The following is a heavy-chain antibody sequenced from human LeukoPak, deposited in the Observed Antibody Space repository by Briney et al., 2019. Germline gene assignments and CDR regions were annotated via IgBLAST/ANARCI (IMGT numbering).Heavy chain of an antibody. CDR2: INSDGSST. J-gene: IGHJ4*02. CDR1: GFTFSSYW. Sequence: GGSLRLSCAASGFTFSSYWMPWVRQAPGKGLVWVSRINSDGSSTSYADSVKGRFAISRDNAKNTLYLQMNSLRAEHTAVYYCARDLTTPTPYDSSGYYWDWGQGTLVTVSS. D-gene: IGHD3-22*01. CDR3: ARDLTTPTPYDSSGYYWD. V-gene: IGHV3-74*01.